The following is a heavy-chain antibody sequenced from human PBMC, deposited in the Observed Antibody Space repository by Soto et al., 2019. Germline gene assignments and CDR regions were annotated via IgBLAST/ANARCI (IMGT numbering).Heavy chain of an antibody. CDR2: IIPIFGTA. V-gene: IGHV1-69*13. Sequence: SVKVSCKASGGTFSSYAISWVRQAPGQGLEWMGGIIPIFGTANYAQKFQGRVTITADESTSTAYMEPSSLRSEDTAVYYCARAQSASSWYYYYGMDVWGQGTTVTVSS. CDR3: ARAQSASSWYYYYGMDV. CDR1: GGTFSSYA. J-gene: IGHJ6*02.